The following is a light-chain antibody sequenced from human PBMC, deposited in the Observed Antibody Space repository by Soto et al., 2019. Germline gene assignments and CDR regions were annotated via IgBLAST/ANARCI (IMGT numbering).Light chain of an antibody. CDR2: DTS. J-gene: IGKJ4*01. CDR3: QQRGKWPLT. V-gene: IGKV3-11*01. Sequence: EIVLTQSPVTLSLSPGERATLSCRASQSVNSFLAWYQQKPGQAPRLLIYDTSKRATGIPARFSGSGSGTDFTLTISSLEPEDFAIYYCQQRGKWPLTFGGGTKVEIK. CDR1: QSVNSF.